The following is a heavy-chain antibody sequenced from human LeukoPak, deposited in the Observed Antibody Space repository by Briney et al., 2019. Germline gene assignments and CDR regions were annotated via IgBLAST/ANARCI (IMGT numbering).Heavy chain of an antibody. V-gene: IGHV4-30-4*07. Sequence: SETLSLTCVVSGGSISSGGYSWNWIRQPPGKGLEWIGYIYNSGTTSYNPSLKSRVTMSVDTSKNQFSLKLSSVTAADTAVYYCASQALSSPWGWFDPWGQGTLVTVSS. CDR2: IYNSGTT. D-gene: IGHD2/OR15-2a*01. J-gene: IGHJ5*02. CDR3: ASQALSSPWGWFDP. CDR1: GGSISSGGYS.